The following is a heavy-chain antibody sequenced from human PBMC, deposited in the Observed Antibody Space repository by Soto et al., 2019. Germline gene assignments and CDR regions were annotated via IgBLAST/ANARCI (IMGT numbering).Heavy chain of an antibody. D-gene: IGHD1-26*01. CDR1: GYTFTSYA. Sequence: ASVKVSCKASGYTFTSYAMHWVRQAPGQRLEWMGWINAGNGNTKYSQKFQGRVTITRDTSASTAYMELSSLRSEDTAVYYCARGSIVGAPGWDDWGQGTLVTVSS. V-gene: IGHV1-3*01. CDR3: ARGSIVGAPGWDD. J-gene: IGHJ4*02. CDR2: INAGNGNT.